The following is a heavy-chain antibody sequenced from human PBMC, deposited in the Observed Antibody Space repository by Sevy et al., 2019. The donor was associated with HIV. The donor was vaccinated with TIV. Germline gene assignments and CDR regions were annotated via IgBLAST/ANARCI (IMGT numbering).Heavy chain of an antibody. V-gene: IGHV1-18*01. D-gene: IGHD3-3*01. CDR3: ARHSITIFGVVLPLDY. Sequence: ASVKVSCKASGYTFTSYGISWVRQAPGQGLEWMGWISAYNGNTNYAQKLQGRVTMTTDTSTSTAYKELRSLRSDDTAAYYCARHSITIFGVVLPLDYWGQGTLVTVSS. CDR2: ISAYNGNT. CDR1: GYTFTSYG. J-gene: IGHJ4*02.